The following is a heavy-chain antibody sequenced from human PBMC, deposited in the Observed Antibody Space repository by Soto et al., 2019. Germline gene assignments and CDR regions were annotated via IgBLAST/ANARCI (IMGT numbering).Heavy chain of an antibody. D-gene: IGHD7-27*01. CDR3: ARTVMPVGNLAAFDH. J-gene: IGHJ4*02. CDR2: IYNNGNT. V-gene: IGHV4-61*01. CDR1: GGSVSSVKYF. Sequence: PSETLSLTCNVSGGSVSSVKYFWSWIRQPPGKGLEWIAYIYNNGNTNYNPSLKSRATISVGTSKNQCSLKLTSVTAADSAVYFCARTVMPVGNLAAFDHWGQGVLVTFSS.